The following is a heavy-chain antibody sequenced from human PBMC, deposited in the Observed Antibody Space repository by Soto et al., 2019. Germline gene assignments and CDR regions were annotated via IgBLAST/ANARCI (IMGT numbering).Heavy chain of an antibody. CDR3: ARHALRVVRGVNWFDP. CDR2: IYYSGST. CDR1: GGSISSSSYY. J-gene: IGHJ5*02. V-gene: IGHV4-39*01. Sequence: SETLSLTCTVSGGSISSSSYYWGWIRQPPGKGLEWIGSIYYSGSTYYNPSLKSRVTISLDTSKNQFSLKLSSVTAADTAVYYCARHALRVVRGVNWFDPWGQGTLVTVSS. D-gene: IGHD3-10*01.